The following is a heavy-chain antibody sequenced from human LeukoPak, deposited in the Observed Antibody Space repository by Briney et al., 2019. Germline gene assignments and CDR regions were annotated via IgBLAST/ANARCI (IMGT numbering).Heavy chain of an antibody. CDR2: DYDSGTT. CDR3: ARNYYDGSGYYTQYLQH. Sequence: SETLSLTCTVSGGSISSYYWSWIRQAPGKGLECIGYDYDSGTTNYNPSLESRVTISVDTSKNQFSLKLNSVTAADTAIYYCARNYYDGSGYYTQYLQHWGQGTLVTVSS. V-gene: IGHV4-59*01. J-gene: IGHJ1*01. CDR1: GGSISSYY. D-gene: IGHD3-22*01.